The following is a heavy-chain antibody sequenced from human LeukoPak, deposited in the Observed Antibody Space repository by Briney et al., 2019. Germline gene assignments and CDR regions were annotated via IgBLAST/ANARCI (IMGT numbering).Heavy chain of an antibody. J-gene: IGHJ3*02. Sequence: PGGSLRLSCAASGFTVSSNYMSWVRQAPGKGLEWVSVIYSGGSTYYADSVKGRFTISRDNSKNTLYLQMNSLRAEDTAVYYCATPRLSLAFDIWGQGTMVTVSS. V-gene: IGHV3-66*01. CDR2: IYSGGST. CDR1: GFTVSSNY. CDR3: ATPRLSLAFDI.